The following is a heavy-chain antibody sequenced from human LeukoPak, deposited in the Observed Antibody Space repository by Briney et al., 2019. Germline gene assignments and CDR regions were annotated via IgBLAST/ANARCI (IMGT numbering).Heavy chain of an antibody. CDR2: INPSGGST. CDR1: GDTFTSYD. V-gene: IGHV1-46*03. D-gene: IGHD6-6*01. J-gene: IGHJ5*02. Sequence: ASVKVSCKASGDTFTSYDMHWVRQAPGQGLEWMGIINPSGGSTSYAQKFQGRVTMTRDTSTSTVYMELSSLRSEDTAVYYCARSGDGSSSGSPGDPWGQGTLVTVSS. CDR3: ARSGDGSSSGSPGDP.